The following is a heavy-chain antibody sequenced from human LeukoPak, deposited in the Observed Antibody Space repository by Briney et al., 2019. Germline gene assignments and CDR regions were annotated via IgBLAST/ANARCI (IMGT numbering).Heavy chain of an antibody. D-gene: IGHD4-17*01. CDR3: AAQGGSGDLRY. J-gene: IGHJ4*02. Sequence: PGGSLRPSCAASGFTFSNTWMNWVRQAPGKGLEWVGRIKRIIDGGTTDYAAPVKGRFTVSRDDSINTLYLQMSSLKTEDTVVYYCAAQGGSGDLRYWGQGTLVTVSS. CDR1: GFTFSNTW. CDR2: IKRIIDGGTT. V-gene: IGHV3-15*01.